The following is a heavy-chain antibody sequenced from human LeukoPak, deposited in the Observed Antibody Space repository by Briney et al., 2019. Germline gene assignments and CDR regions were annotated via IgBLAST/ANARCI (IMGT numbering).Heavy chain of an antibody. J-gene: IGHJ4*02. CDR1: GYTFTSYG. CDR2: ISAYNGNT. CDR3: ARAEYDILTGYYDY. V-gene: IGHV1-18*01. Sequence: ASVKVSCKASGYTFTSYGISWVRQAPGQGLEWMGWISAYNGNTNYAQKLQGRVTMTTDTSTSTAYIELRSLRSDDTAVYYCARAEYDILTGYYDYWGQGTLVTVSS. D-gene: IGHD3-9*01.